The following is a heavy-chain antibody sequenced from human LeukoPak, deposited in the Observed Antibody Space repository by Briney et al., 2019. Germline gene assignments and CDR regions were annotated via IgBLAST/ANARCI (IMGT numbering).Heavy chain of an antibody. V-gene: IGHV3-20*04. Sequence: GSLRLSCAASGFTFGNYGMSWVRQAPGKGLEWVSGINWNGGSTGYADSVEGRFTISRDNAKNSQYLQMNSLRVEDTALYYCARAQTYGDSRLLLDYWGQGTLVTVSS. CDR3: ARAQTYGDSRLLLDY. CDR1: GFTFGNYG. J-gene: IGHJ4*02. CDR2: INWNGGST. D-gene: IGHD2-21*02.